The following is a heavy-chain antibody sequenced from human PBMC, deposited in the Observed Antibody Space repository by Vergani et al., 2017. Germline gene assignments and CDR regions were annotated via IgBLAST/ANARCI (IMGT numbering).Heavy chain of an antibody. CDR3: AKAPGVYYDYVWGSYRPGYFAY. Sequence: EVQLLESGGGLVQPGGSLRLSCAASGFTFSSYAMSWVRQAPGKGLEWVSAISGSGGSTYYADSVKGRFTISRDNSKNTLYLQMNSLRAEDTAVYYCAKAPGVYYDYVWGSYRPGYFAYWGQGTLVTVSS. V-gene: IGHV3-23*01. CDR2: ISGSGGST. CDR1: GFTFSSYA. J-gene: IGHJ4*02. D-gene: IGHD3-16*02.